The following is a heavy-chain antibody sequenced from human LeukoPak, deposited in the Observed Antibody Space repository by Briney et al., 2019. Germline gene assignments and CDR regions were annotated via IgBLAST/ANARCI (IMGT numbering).Heavy chain of an antibody. CDR1: GGTFSSYA. V-gene: IGHV1-69*05. Sequence: ASVKVSCKASGGTFSSYAISWVRQAPGQGLEWMGGIIPIFGTANYAQKFQGRVTITTDKSTSTAYMELSSLRSEDTAVYYCASLSPDCSSTSCYNYYYCMDVWGKGTTVTVSS. D-gene: IGHD2-2*02. J-gene: IGHJ6*03. CDR2: IIPIFGTA. CDR3: ASLSPDCSSTSCYNYYYCMDV.